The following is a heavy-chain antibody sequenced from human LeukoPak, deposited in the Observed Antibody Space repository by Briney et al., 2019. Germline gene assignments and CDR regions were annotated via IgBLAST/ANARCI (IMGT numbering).Heavy chain of an antibody. J-gene: IGHJ5*02. V-gene: IGHV4-38-2*02. D-gene: IGHD5-18*01. Sequence: SENLSLTCTVSGYSISSGYYWGWIRQPPGKGLEWIGSIYHSGSTYYNPSLKSRVTISVDTSKNQFSLKLSSVTAADTAVYYCARGGYSYGSWGQGTLVTVSS. CDR1: GYSISSGYY. CDR3: ARGGYSYGS. CDR2: IYHSGST.